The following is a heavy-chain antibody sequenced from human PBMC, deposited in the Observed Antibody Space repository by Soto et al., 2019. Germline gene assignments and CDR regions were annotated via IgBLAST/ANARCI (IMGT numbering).Heavy chain of an antibody. CDR1: GASIRSSTFY. J-gene: IGHJ6*02. D-gene: IGHD3-10*01. CDR3: ARSRCTMVRGVKVYYYGMDV. V-gene: IGHV4-39*01. Sequence: PSETLSLTCTVSGASIRSSTFYWGWIRQPPGKGLESIANIYYDGSTYYNPSLKSRVTISVDTSKNQFSLKLSSVTAADTAVYYCARSRCTMVRGVKVYYYGMDVWGQGTPVTVSS. CDR2: IYYDGST.